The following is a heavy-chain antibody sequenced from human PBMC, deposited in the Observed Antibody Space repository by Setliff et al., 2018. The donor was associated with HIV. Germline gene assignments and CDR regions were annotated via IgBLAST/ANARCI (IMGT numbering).Heavy chain of an antibody. V-gene: IGHV3-9*01. Sequence: LRLSCAASGFTFDDYAMHWVRQAPGKGLEWVSSISWNSGSRGYADSVEGRFTISRDNAKNSLYLHMSSLRGEDTAIYYCARDRRYYNFWSGYSPYYFDSWGQGTLVTVSS. CDR1: GFTFDDYA. J-gene: IGHJ4*02. CDR2: ISWNSGSR. D-gene: IGHD3-3*01. CDR3: ARDRRYYNFWSGYSPYYFDS.